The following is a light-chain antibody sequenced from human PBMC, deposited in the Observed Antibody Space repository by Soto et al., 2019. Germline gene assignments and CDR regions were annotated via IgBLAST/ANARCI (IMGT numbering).Light chain of an antibody. J-gene: IGKJ2*01. CDR2: DAS. CDR3: XXXXXWPXXX. Sequence: EIVLTQSPATLCLSPGERAALSCRASQSVSTNLAWYQQKPGQAPRLLIYDASNRATGIPARFSGSGSGTXFXXXXSXXXXEDXXVXXXXXXXXWPXXXFGQGTKLEIK. CDR1: QSVSTN. V-gene: IGKV3-11*01.